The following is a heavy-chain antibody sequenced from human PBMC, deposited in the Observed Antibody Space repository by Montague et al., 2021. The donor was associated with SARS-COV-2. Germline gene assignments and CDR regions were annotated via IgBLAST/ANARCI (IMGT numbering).Heavy chain of an antibody. CDR2: ISGGGAST. CDR1: GFSFAGYA. CDR3: AKHSALHPYYCDMHV. Sequence: SLRLSCAASGFSFAGYALSWVRQAPGQGLEWVSGISGGGASTYYGDCVQGRFTISRDNSKNTVYLQMNSLRAEDTAVYYCAKHSALHPYYCDMHVWGQGTTVTVSS. J-gene: IGHJ6*02. D-gene: IGHD4-11*01. V-gene: IGHV3-23*01.